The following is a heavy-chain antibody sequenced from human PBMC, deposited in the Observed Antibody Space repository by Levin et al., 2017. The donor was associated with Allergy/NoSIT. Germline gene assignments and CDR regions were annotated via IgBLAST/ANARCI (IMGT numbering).Heavy chain of an antibody. Sequence: GGSLRLSCAASGFTFSSYGMHWVRQAPGKGLEWVAVISYDGSNKYYADSVKGRFTISRDNSKNTLYLQMNSLRAEDTAVYYCAKDPKWEPLYYFDYWGQGTLVTVSS. D-gene: IGHD1-26*01. CDR3: AKDPKWEPLYYFDY. V-gene: IGHV3-30*18. CDR1: GFTFSSYG. CDR2: ISYDGSNK. J-gene: IGHJ4*02.